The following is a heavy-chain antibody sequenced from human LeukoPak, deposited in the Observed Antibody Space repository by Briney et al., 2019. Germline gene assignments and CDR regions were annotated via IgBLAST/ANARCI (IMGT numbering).Heavy chain of an antibody. Sequence: VASVKVSCKASGGTFSSYAISWVRQAPGQGLEWMGGIIPIFGTANYAQKFQGRVTITADESTSTAYMELSSLRSEDTAVYYCARDLHTAMVSDGYWGQGTLVTVSS. D-gene: IGHD5-18*01. V-gene: IGHV1-69*01. CDR1: GGTFSSYA. CDR3: ARDLHTAMVSDGY. CDR2: IIPIFGTA. J-gene: IGHJ4*02.